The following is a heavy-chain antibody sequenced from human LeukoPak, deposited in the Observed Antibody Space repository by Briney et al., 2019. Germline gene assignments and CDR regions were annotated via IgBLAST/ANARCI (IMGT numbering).Heavy chain of an antibody. CDR3: ARARELRDSDAFDI. CDR1: GGSISSYY. Sequence: SETLSLTRTVSGGSISSYYWSWIRQPPGKGLEWIGYIYYSGSTNYNPSLKSRVTISVDTSKNQFSLKLSSVTAADTAVYYCARARELRDSDAFDIWGQGTMVTVSS. J-gene: IGHJ3*02. D-gene: IGHD1-26*01. V-gene: IGHV4-59*01. CDR2: IYYSGST.